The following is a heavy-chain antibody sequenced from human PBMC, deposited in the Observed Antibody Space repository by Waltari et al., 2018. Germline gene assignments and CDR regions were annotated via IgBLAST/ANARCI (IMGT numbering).Heavy chain of an antibody. V-gene: IGHV1-69*05. J-gene: IGHJ6*02. Sequence: MGGIIPIFGTANYAQKFQGRVTITTDESTSTAYMELSSLRSEDTAVYYCARRRIAAAGTYGMDVWGQGTTVTVSS. CDR2: IIPIFGTA. D-gene: IGHD6-13*01. CDR3: ARRRIAAAGTYGMDV.